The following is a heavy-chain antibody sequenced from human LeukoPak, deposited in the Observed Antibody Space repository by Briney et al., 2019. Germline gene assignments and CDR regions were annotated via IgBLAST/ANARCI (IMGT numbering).Heavy chain of an antibody. V-gene: IGHV4-59*01. Sequence: KTSETLSLTCTVSGGSIGSYYWSWIRQPPGKGLEWIGYIYYSGTTNYNPSLKSRVTISVDTSENQFSLKLSSVTAADTAVYYCARGVYIAAAQYGYWGQGTLVTVSS. CDR1: GGSIGSYY. CDR3: ARGVYIAAAQYGY. CDR2: IYYSGTT. D-gene: IGHD6-13*01. J-gene: IGHJ4*02.